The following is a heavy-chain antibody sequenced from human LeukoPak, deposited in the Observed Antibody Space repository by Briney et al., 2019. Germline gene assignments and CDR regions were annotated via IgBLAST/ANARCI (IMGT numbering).Heavy chain of an antibody. D-gene: IGHD3-16*02. V-gene: IGHV3-53*01. CDR1: GFFVSNNY. CDR2: IYSGGDT. J-gene: IGHJ4*02. CDR3: ARDCYTAGCY. Sequence: GGSLRLSCAASGFFVSNNYMSWVRQAPGKGLEWVSVIYSGGDTYYADSVKGRFTISRDNSKNTLYLQMNRLRAEDTAIYYCARDCYTAGCYWGQGTLVTVSS.